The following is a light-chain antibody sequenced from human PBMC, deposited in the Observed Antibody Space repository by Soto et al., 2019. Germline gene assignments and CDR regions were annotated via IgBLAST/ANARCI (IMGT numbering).Light chain of an antibody. CDR3: QKYNDWPLT. CDR1: QSVSSN. CDR2: GAS. V-gene: IGKV3-15*01. J-gene: IGKJ5*01. Sequence: VITQSPCTVSLSPFERSTLSCRASQSVSSNLAWYQQKPGQAPRLLIYGASTRATGIPARFSGSGSGTEFTLTISSLQSEDFAVYYCQKYNDWPLTFGQGTRLEIK.